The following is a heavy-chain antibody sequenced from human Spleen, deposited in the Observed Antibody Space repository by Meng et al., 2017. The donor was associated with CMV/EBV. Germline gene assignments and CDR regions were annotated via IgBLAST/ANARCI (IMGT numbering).Heavy chain of an antibody. CDR2: ISAYNGNT. Sequence: ASVKVSCKASGYTFTSYGISWVRQAPGQGLEWMGWISAYNGNTNYAQKLQGRVTMTRDTSISTAYMELSRLRSDDTAVYYCASSVQLVWGQGTLVTVSS. V-gene: IGHV1-18*01. CDR3: ASSVQLV. D-gene: IGHD1-1*01. CDR1: GYTFTSYG. J-gene: IGHJ4*02.